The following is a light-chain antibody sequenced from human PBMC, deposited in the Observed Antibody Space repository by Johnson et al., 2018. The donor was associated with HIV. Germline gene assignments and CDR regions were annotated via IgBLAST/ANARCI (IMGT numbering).Light chain of an antibody. CDR3: GTWDSSLSAYV. J-gene: IGLJ1*01. CDR1: SSNIGNNY. CDR2: DNN. V-gene: IGLV1-51*01. Sequence: QSVLTQPPSVSAAPGQKVTISCSGSSSNIGNNYVYWYQQLPGTAPKLLIYDNNKRPSGIPDRFSGSKSGTSATLAITGLQTGDEADYYCGTWDSSLSAYVFGTGTKVTVV.